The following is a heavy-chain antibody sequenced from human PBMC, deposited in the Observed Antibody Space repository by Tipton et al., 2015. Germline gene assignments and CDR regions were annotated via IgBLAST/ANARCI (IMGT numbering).Heavy chain of an antibody. J-gene: IGHJ4*02. Sequence: TLSLTCTVSGGSLSSGSYYWSWIRQPPGKGLEWIGYISYTDGAHYNPALKSRVTISVDTSKNQFSLTLNSVAAADTAVYYCAREGSSWYFGVYWGQGTLVSVSS. V-gene: IGHV4-61*01. CDR2: ISYTDGA. D-gene: IGHD6-13*01. CDR3: AREGSSWYFGVY. CDR1: GGSLSSGSYY.